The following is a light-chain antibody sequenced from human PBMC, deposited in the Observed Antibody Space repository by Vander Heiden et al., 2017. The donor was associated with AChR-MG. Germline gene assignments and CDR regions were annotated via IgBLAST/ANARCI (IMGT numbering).Light chain of an antibody. CDR1: RSVLYSANSKNY. Sequence: DILMTQSPEPPAVSLGERATINCKSSRSVLYSANSKNYLAWYQQKPSQPPKLLIYWASTRESGVPDRFSGSGSGTDFTLTITSLQAEDVAVYYCQQYYTTPFTFGHGTKVHIK. V-gene: IGKV4-1*01. J-gene: IGKJ3*01. CDR2: WAS. CDR3: QQYYTTPFT.